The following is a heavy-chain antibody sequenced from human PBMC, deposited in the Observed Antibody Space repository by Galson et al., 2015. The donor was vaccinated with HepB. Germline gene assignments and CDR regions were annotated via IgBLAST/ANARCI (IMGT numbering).Heavy chain of an antibody. J-gene: IGHJ4*02. CDR3: AKTGANYDFWSGYFDY. CDR1: GFTFSSYG. CDR2: ISYDGSNK. V-gene: IGHV3-30*18. Sequence: SLRLSCAASGFTFSSYGMHWVRQAPGKGLEWVAVISYDGSNKYYADSVKGRFTISRDNSKNTLYLQMNSLRAEDTAVYYCAKTGANYDFWSGYFDYWGQGTLVTVSS. D-gene: IGHD3-3*01.